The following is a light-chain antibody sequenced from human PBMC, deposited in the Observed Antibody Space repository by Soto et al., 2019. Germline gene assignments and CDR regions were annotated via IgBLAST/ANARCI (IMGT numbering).Light chain of an antibody. CDR1: QSVSNY. V-gene: IGKV3-11*01. CDR2: DAS. J-gene: IGKJ5*01. CDR3: QQRSNWPPST. Sequence: EIVLTQSPATMSLSPGERATLSCRASQSVSNYLAWYQQKPGQAPRLLIYDASNRATGIPARFSGSGSGTDFTLTISSREPEDCAVYYCQQRSNWPPSTFGQGTRLEIK.